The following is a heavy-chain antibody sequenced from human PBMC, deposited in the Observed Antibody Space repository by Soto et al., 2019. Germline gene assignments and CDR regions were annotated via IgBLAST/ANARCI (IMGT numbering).Heavy chain of an antibody. CDR1: GFTFSSYS. CDR3: ARDYPTLTGYDRLDY. J-gene: IGHJ4*02. V-gene: IGHV3-48*01. Sequence: GGSLRLSCAASGFTFSSYSMNWVRQAPGKGLEWVSYISSSSSTIYYADSVKGRFTISRDNAKNSLYLQMNSLRAEDTAVYYCARDYPTLTGYDRLDYWGQGTLVTVSS. D-gene: IGHD3-9*01. CDR2: ISSSSSTI.